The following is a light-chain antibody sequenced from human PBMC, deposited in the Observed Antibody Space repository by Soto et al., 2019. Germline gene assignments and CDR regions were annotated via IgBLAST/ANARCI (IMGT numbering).Light chain of an antibody. J-gene: IGKJ1*01. V-gene: IGKV1-39*01. Sequence: DIQMTQSPSSLSASVGDRVTITCRASQNIGSSLNWYQQKPGKAPKALIYGASSLRSGVPSRFSGSGSETDFTLTISRLQPDDFATYYFQQSSTATRTFGQGTKVEIK. CDR3: QQSSTATRT. CDR1: QNIGSS. CDR2: GAS.